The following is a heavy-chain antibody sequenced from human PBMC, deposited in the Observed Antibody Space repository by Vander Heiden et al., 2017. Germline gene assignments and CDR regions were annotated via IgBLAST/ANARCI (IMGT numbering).Heavy chain of an antibody. CDR3: ARDNSGYDTGDFDY. CDR1: GFTLDDHA. CDR2: INWNSATI. Sequence: EVQLVESGGGLVQPGRSLRLSCAAPGFTLDDHAMHGVRQAPGKGLEWVSGINWNSATIGYADSVKGRFTISRDNAKNSLYLQMNSLRGEDTALYYCARDNSGYDTGDFDYWGQGTLVTVSS. V-gene: IGHV3-9*01. D-gene: IGHD5-12*01. J-gene: IGHJ4*02.